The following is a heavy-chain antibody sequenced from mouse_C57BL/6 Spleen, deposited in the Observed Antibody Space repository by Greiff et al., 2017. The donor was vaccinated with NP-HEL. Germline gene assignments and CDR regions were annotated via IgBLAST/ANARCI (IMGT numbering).Heavy chain of an antibody. D-gene: IGHD1-1*01. CDR2: INPNNGGT. CDR3: ARERYGSSSFDY. Sequence: VQLKESGPELVKPGASVKIPCKASGYTFTDYNMDWVKQSHGKSLEWIGDINPNNGGTIYNQKFKGKATLTVDKSSSTAYMELRSLTSEDTAVYYCARERYGSSSFDYWGQGTTLTVSS. V-gene: IGHV1-18*01. CDR1: GYTFTDYN. J-gene: IGHJ2*01.